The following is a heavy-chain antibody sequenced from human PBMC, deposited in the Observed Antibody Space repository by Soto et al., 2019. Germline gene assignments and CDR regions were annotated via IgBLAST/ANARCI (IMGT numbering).Heavy chain of an antibody. V-gene: IGHV3-9*01. J-gene: IGHJ4*02. Sequence: EVQLVESGGGLVQPGRSLRLSCAASGFTFDDYAMHWVRQAPGKGLEWVSGISWNSGSIGYADSVKGRFTISRDNAKNSLYLQMNSLRAEDTVLYYCAKDRYCSGGSCYSFDYWGQGTLVTVSS. CDR1: GFTFDDYA. CDR3: AKDRYCSGGSCYSFDY. D-gene: IGHD2-15*01. CDR2: ISWNSGSI.